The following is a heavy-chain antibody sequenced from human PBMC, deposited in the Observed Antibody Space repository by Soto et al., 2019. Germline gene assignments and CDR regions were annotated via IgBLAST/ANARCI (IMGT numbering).Heavy chain of an antibody. CDR1: GCSIGSSSYY. Sequence: SETLSLTCSVSGCSIGSSSYYFGWIRQPPGKGLEWIGSLYYTGTTYYNSSLKSRVTISADKSQNQFSLKLSSVAAADTAVYYCARARSGFDYWGQGTLVTVSS. CDR3: ARARSGFDY. J-gene: IGHJ4*02. CDR2: LYYTGTT. V-gene: IGHV4-39*07.